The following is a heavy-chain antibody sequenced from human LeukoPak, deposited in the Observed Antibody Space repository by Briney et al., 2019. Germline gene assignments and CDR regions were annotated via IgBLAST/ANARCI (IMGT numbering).Heavy chain of an antibody. CDR1: GGSISSYY. CDR3: ARYPAAGFWFDP. CDR2: IYYSGNN. V-gene: IGHV4-59*01. J-gene: IGHJ5*02. D-gene: IGHD6-13*01. Sequence: PSETLSLTCTVSGGSISSYYWGWIRQPPGKGLEWIGYIYYSGNNKYNPSLKSRVTTSIDTSKNQFPLKLSSVTAADTAVYYCARYPAAGFWFDPWGQGTLVSVSS.